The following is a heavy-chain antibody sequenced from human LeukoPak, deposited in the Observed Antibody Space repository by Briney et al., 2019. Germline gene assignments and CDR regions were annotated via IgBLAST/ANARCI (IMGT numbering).Heavy chain of an antibody. CDR2: INPNSGGT. CDR3: AREGTMIVVVITTSYYYGMDV. Sequence: APVKVSCKASGYTFTGYYMHWVRQAPGQGLEWMGWINPNSGGTNYAQKFQGRVTMTRDTSISTAYMELSRLRSDDTAVYYCAREGTMIVVVITTSYYYGMDVWGQGTTVTVSS. D-gene: IGHD3-22*01. V-gene: IGHV1-2*02. J-gene: IGHJ6*02. CDR1: GYTFTGYY.